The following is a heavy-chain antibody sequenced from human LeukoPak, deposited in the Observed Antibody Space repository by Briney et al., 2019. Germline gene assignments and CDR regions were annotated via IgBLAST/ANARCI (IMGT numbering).Heavy chain of an antibody. J-gene: IGHJ4*02. CDR1: GGSFSGYY. CDR2: TNHSGST. CDR3: ARSPRRIAAAGTPYFVY. D-gene: IGHD6-13*01. Sequence: SETLSLTCAVSGGSFSGYYWSWIRQPPGKGLEWIGETNHSGSTKYNPSLKSRVTISVDTSKNQFSLKLISVTATDTAVYYCARSPRRIAAAGTPYFVYWGQGTLVTVSS. V-gene: IGHV4-34*01.